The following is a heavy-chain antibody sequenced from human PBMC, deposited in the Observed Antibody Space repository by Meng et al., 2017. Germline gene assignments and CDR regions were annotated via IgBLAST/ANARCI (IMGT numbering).Heavy chain of an antibody. CDR2: INSNSDGGTT. J-gene: IGHJ4*02. Sequence: EVQLVESGGGLVKPGGSHSLSFVASGFRVTDAWMSWVRQAPGKGLEWVGRINSNSDGGTTDYAAPVKGRFTISRDDSKNTLYLQMNSLITEDTAVYFCATGAAAADHWGQGTLVTVSS. CDR3: ATGAAAADH. V-gene: IGHV3-15*01. CDR1: GFRVTDAW. D-gene: IGHD6-13*01.